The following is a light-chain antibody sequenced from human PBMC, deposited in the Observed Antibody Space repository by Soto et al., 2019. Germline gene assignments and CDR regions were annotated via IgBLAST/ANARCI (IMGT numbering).Light chain of an antibody. V-gene: IGKV3-15*01. CDR1: QSVSSS. Sequence: EIMMTQSPATLSVSPGERATLSCRASQSVSSSLAWYQQKPGQAPRLLIYGASTRATDMPGRFSGRGAGAEFTLTISSLQSEDFAVYYCQQYRSWPRTFGQGTKVDIK. CDR3: QQYRSWPRT. J-gene: IGKJ1*01. CDR2: GAS.